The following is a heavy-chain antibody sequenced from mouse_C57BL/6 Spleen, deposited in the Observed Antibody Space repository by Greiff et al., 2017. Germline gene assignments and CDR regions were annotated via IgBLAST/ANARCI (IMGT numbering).Heavy chain of an antibody. Sequence: EVQLLQSGGGLVQPGGSLKLSCAASGIDFSRYWMSWVRRAPGKGLEWIGEINPDSSTINYAPSLKDKFIISRDNAKNTLYLQMSKVRSEDTALYYCARPKTELGYWYFDVWGTGTTVTVSS. CDR3: ARPKTELGYWYFDV. D-gene: IGHD4-1*01. CDR2: INPDSSTI. CDR1: GIDFSRYW. J-gene: IGHJ1*03. V-gene: IGHV4-1*01.